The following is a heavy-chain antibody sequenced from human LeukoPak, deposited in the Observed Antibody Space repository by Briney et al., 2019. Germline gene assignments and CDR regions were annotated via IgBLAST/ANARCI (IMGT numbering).Heavy chain of an antibody. D-gene: IGHD1-1*01. CDR3: ASTTRGGTYYYYMDV. CDR2: IYSGGST. V-gene: IGHV3-53*01. J-gene: IGHJ6*03. Sequence: GGSLRLSCAASGFTVSSNYMTWVRQAPGKGLEWVSVIYSGGSTYYADSVKGRFTVSRDNSKNTLYLQMNSLRAEDTAVYYCASTTRGGTYYYYMDVWGKGTTVTVSS. CDR1: GFTVSSNY.